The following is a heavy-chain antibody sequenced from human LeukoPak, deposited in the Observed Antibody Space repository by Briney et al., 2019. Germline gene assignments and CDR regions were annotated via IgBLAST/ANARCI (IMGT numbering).Heavy chain of an antibody. CDR2: IRSYSSYI. J-gene: IGHJ6*03. Sequence: GGSLRLSCAASGFTFSSYEMNWVRQAPGKGLEWVATIRSYSSYIHYGDSVKGRFTISRDDAERSVYLQMDNVRVEDTAVYFCARYSEVYYYVDVWGTGTTVTVSS. D-gene: IGHD2-21*01. CDR3: ARYSEVYYYVDV. V-gene: IGHV3-21*01. CDR1: GFTFSSYE.